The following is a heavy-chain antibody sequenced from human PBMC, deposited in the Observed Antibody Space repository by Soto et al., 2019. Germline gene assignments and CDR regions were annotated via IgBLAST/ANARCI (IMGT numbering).Heavy chain of an antibody. V-gene: IGHV3-30*18. Sequence: PGGSLRLSCAASGFTFSSYGMHWVRQAPGKGLEWVAVISYDGSNKYYADSVKGRFTISRDNSKNTLYLQMNSLRAEDTAVYYCANLSPILEPQSPLRYHYYGMDVWGQGTTVTVSS. CDR2: ISYDGSNK. D-gene: IGHD3-3*01. CDR1: GFTFSSYG. J-gene: IGHJ6*02. CDR3: ANLSPILEPQSPLRYHYYGMDV.